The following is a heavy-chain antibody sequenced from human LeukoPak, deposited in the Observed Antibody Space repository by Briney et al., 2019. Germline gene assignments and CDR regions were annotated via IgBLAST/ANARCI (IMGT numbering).Heavy chain of an antibody. D-gene: IGHD3-16*01. CDR1: GGSISNFY. CDR2: IYYSGST. J-gene: IGHJ5*02. CDR3: ARDSGGGWFDP. V-gene: IGHV4-59*12. Sequence: SETLSLTCTVSGGSISNFYWSWIRQPPGKGLEWIGYIYYSGSTNYNPSLKSRVTISVDTSKNQFSLKLSSVTAADTAVYYCARDSGGGWFDPWGQGTLVTVSS.